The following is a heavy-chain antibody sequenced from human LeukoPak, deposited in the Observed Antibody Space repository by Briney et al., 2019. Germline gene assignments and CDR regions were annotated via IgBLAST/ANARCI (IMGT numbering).Heavy chain of an antibody. D-gene: IGHD6-25*01. Sequence: SETLSLTCTVSGGSISSYYWSWIRQPPGKELEWIGYFHYSGTTNYNPSLKSRVTISVDTSRNQFSLKLRFVTAADTAVYYCARTYSSGAFDIWGQGTMVTVSS. CDR3: ARTYSSGAFDI. CDR2: FHYSGTT. V-gene: IGHV4-59*08. J-gene: IGHJ3*02. CDR1: GGSISSYY.